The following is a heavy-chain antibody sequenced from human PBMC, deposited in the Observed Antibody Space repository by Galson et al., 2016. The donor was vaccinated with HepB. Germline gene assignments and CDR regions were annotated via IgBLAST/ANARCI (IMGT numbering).Heavy chain of an antibody. Sequence: SVKVSCKASGYTFTSYDVTWVRQAPGQGLKWMGWMNPSSNSSGYGQGFQGRVTMTRDTSIRTAYMELNDLRFEDTAVYYCARSGIRGEPSYYYGMDVWGQGTTVTVSS. CDR3: ARSGIRGEPSYYYGMDV. D-gene: IGHD3-10*01. V-gene: IGHV1-8*01. CDR1: GYTFTSYD. J-gene: IGHJ6*02. CDR2: MNPSSNSS.